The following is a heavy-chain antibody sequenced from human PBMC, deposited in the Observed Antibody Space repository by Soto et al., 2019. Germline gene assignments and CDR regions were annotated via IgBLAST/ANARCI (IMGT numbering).Heavy chain of an antibody. CDR2: INHSGST. CDR1: GGSFSGYY. CDR3: ARGPVLLWFGDPNRAGFAP. D-gene: IGHD3-10*01. Sequence: QVQLQQWGAGLLKPSETLSLTCAVYGGSFSGYYWSWIRQPPGKGLEWIGEINHSGSTNYNPSLKSRVTISGDTSKTQFSLKLSSVSAADTAVYYCARGPVLLWFGDPNRAGFAPWGQGTLVTVSS. V-gene: IGHV4-34*01. J-gene: IGHJ5*02.